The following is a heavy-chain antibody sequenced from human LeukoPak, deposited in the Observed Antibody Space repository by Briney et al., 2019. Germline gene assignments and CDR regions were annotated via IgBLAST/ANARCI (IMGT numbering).Heavy chain of an antibody. V-gene: IGHV4-39*07. Sequence: SETLSLTCSVSGGSISSSSSYWGWIRQPPGKGLEWIGSIYYSGSSFDNPALKSRVTISVDTSKNQFSLKLSSVTAADTAVYYCARGRGSCYYDYWGQGTLVTVSS. CDR2: IYYSGSS. CDR1: GGSISSSSSY. D-gene: IGHD2-15*01. CDR3: ARGRGSCYYDY. J-gene: IGHJ4*02.